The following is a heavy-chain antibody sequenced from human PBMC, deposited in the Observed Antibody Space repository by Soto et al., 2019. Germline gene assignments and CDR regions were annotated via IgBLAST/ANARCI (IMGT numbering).Heavy chain of an antibody. V-gene: IGHV4-31*03. CDR2: IYYSGNS. CDR3: ARDRGYCGGGSCFSRDGYYGMDV. CDR1: GGSISSGGYY. Sequence: SETLSLTCTVSGGSISSGGYYWSWIRQHPGKGLEWIGYIYYSGNSYYNPSLKSRVTISVDTSKNQFSLKLNSVTAADTAVYYCARDRGYCGGGSCFSRDGYYGMDVWGQGTTVTVSS. J-gene: IGHJ6*02. D-gene: IGHD2-15*01.